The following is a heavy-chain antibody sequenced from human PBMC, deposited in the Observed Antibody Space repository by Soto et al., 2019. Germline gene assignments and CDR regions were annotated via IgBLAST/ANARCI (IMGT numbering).Heavy chain of an antibody. CDR3: ARDQNNNYYDSSGYYSRLYYYYYYGMDV. D-gene: IGHD3-22*01. CDR2: ILYDGSNK. V-gene: IGHV3-30-3*01. Sequence: GRSRRDPCAASGFTFRSLAMRRVRQAQGKGLEWVAVILYDGSNKYYADSVKGRFTISRDNSKNTLYLQMNSLRAEDTAVYYCARDQNNNYYDSSGYYSRLYYYYYYGMDVWGQGTTVTVSS. CDR1: GFTFRSLA. J-gene: IGHJ6*02.